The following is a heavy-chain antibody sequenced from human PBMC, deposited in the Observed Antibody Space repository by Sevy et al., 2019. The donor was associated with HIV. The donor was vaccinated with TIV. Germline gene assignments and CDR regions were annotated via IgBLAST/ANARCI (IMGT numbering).Heavy chain of an antibody. CDR1: GFTFRTYS. J-gene: IGHJ4*02. Sequence: GGSLRLSCAASGFTFRTYSMNWVRQAPGKGLEWLSSISDDSRYIYYSDSVKGRFTISRANTKNLLYLQINNLRVEDRAIYYCARDFTIFGVVSGIDYWGQGNLVTVSS. D-gene: IGHD3-3*01. V-gene: IGHV3-21*04. CDR2: ISDDSRYI. CDR3: ARDFTIFGVVSGIDY.